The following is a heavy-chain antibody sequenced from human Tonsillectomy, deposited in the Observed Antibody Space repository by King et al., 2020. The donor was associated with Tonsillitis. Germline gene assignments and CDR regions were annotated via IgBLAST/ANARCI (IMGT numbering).Heavy chain of an antibody. V-gene: IGHV1-46*01. J-gene: IGHJ4*02. CDR1: GYTFTSYY. D-gene: IGHD3-22*01. CDR2: INPSGGTT. Sequence: QLVQSGAEVKKPGASVKVSCKASGYTFTSYYMHWVRQAPGQGLEWMGIINPSGGTTSYAQKFQGRVTMTRDTSTSTVYMELSSLRSEDTAVYYCASLVRPAGAVITTWVIYWGQGTLVTVSS. CDR3: ASLVRPAGAVITTWVIY.